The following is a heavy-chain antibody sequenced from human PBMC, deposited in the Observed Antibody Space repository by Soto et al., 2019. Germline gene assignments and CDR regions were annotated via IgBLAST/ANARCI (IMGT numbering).Heavy chain of an antibody. J-gene: IGHJ6*03. V-gene: IGHV3-7*01. CDR2: IKQDGSEK. CDR3: ARDKAYYDFWSGLSPYYYYYMDV. CDR1: GFTFSSYW. D-gene: IGHD3-3*01. Sequence: GGSLRLSCAASGFTFSSYWMSWVRQAPGKGLEWVANIKQDGSEKYYVDSVKGRFTISRDNAKNSLYLQMNSLRAEDTAVYYCARDKAYYDFWSGLSPYYYYYMDVWGKGTTVTVSS.